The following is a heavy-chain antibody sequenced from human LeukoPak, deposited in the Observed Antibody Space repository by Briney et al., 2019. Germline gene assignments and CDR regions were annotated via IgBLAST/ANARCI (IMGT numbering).Heavy chain of an antibody. J-gene: IGHJ4*02. CDR2: ITSGSSYI. V-gene: IGHV3-21*04. D-gene: IGHD5/OR15-5a*01. Sequence: GGSLRLSCAASGFTFSSYNMNWVGQAPGKGLEWVSSITSGSSYIHYADSVKGRFTISRDNNKKSLYLQMNSLRTEDTAFYYCVKALPMSTEVSLDYWGQGTLVTVSS. CDR3: VKALPMSTEVSLDY. CDR1: GFTFSSYN.